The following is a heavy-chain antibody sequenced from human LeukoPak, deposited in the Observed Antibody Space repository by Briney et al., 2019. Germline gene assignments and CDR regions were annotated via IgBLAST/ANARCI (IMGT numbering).Heavy chain of an antibody. CDR3: ARDNYGSGSPRMDV. D-gene: IGHD3-10*01. J-gene: IGHJ6*04. CDR2: ISAYNGNT. CDR1: GYTFTCYG. Sequence: ASVKVSCKASGYTFTCYGISWVRQAPGQGREWMGWISAYNGNTNYAQKLQGRVTMTTDTSTSTAYMELRSLRSDDTAVYYCARDNYGSGSPRMDVWGKGTTVTVSS. V-gene: IGHV1-18*04.